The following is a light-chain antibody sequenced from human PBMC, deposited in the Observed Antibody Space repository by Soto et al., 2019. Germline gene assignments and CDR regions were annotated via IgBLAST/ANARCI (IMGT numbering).Light chain of an antibody. CDR3: PAWDDSLNRVV. Sequence: QSVLTQPPSASGTPGQRVTISCSGSSFDIGSHTVNWYQQFPGTAPKLLIYKNSQRPSAVPDRFSASKSGSSASLAISGLQSEDEADYYCPAWDDSLNRVVFGGGTQLTVL. CDR1: SFDIGSHT. V-gene: IGLV1-44*01. J-gene: IGLJ3*02. CDR2: KNS.